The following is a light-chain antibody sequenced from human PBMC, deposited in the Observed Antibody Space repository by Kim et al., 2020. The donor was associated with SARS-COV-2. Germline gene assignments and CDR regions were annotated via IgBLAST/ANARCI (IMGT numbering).Light chain of an antibody. V-gene: IGKV3D-15*01. Sequence: SPGERATLSCRASQSVRSSLAWYQQRPGQAPRLLIYDASIRATGVPARFTGSGSGTEFTLTISSLQSEDFAVYFCQQYYTWSALTFGGGTKVGIK. CDR2: DAS. CDR3: QQYYTWSALT. CDR1: QSVRSS. J-gene: IGKJ4*01.